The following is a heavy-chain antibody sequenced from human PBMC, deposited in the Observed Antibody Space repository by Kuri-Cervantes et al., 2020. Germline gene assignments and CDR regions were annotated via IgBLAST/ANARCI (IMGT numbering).Heavy chain of an antibody. Sequence: GGSLRLSCAASGFTFSSYGMHWVRQAPGKGLEWVAVISYDGSNKYYADSVKGRFTISRDNSKNTLYLQMNSLRDEDTAVYNCARDYWGAYWGSYYSAYYYYGMDVWGQGTTVTVSS. J-gene: IGHJ6*02. CDR2: ISYDGSNK. CDR3: ARDYWGAYWGSYYSAYYYYGMDV. CDR1: GFTFSSYG. D-gene: IGHD1-26*01. V-gene: IGHV3-30*03.